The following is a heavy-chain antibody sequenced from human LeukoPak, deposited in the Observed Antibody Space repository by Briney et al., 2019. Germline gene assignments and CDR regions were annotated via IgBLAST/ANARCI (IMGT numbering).Heavy chain of an antibody. CDR1: GGSISSSSYY. D-gene: IGHD3-22*01. V-gene: IGHV4-39*07. CDR2: IYHSGST. Sequence: SETLSLTCTVSGGSISSSSYYWGWIRQPPGKGLEWIGYIYHSGSTYYNPSLKSRVTISVDRSKNQFSLKLSCVTAADTAVYYCARDGFRYYYDSNGMDVWGQGTTVTVSS. J-gene: IGHJ6*02. CDR3: ARDGFRYYYDSNGMDV.